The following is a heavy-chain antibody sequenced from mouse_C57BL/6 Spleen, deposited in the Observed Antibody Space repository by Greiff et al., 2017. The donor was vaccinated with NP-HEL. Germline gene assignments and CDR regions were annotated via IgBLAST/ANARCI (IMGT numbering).Heavy chain of an antibody. V-gene: IGHV5-17*01. CDR2: ISSGSSTI. CDR3: ARQNRPYGSGDAMDY. D-gene: IGHD3-1*01. CDR1: GFTFSDYG. J-gene: IGHJ4*01. Sequence: EVQRVESGGGLVKPGGSLKLSCAASGFTFSDYGMHWVRQAPEKGLEWVAYISSGSSTIYYADTVKGRFTISRDNAKNTLFLQMTSLRSEDTAMYYCARQNRPYGSGDAMDYWGQGTSVTVSS.